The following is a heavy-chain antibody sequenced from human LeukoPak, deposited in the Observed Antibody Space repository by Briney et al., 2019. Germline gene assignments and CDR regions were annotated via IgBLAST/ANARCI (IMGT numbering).Heavy chain of an antibody. CDR1: GFTSSSYS. D-gene: IGHD6-13*01. CDR2: ISSSSSYI. Sequence: GGSLRLSCAASGFTSSSYSMNWVRQAPGKGLEWVSSISSSSSYIYYADSVKGRFTISRDNAKNSLYLQMNSLRAEDTAVYYCAKTPFIAAAGSDYWGQGTLVTVSS. CDR3: AKTPFIAAAGSDY. V-gene: IGHV3-21*04. J-gene: IGHJ4*02.